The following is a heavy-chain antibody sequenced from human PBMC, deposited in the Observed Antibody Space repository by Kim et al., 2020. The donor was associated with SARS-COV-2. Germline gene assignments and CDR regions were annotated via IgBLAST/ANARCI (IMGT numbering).Heavy chain of an antibody. J-gene: IGHJ4*01. CDR1: GDSVTSPHSY. CDR2: IDGSGST. CDR3: ARVVIVGAISGYYFDY. Sequence: SETLSLTCTVSGDSVTSPHSYWGWIRQPPGKGLEWIGHIDGSGSTNYHPSLKSRVSLSVDTSKNHFSLELTSVTQADTAVYFCARVVIVGAISGYYFDY. V-gene: IGHV4-61*03. D-gene: IGHD1-26*01.